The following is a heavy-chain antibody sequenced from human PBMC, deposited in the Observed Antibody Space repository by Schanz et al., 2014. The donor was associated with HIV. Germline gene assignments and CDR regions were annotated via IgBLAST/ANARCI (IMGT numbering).Heavy chain of an antibody. D-gene: IGHD2-2*01. Sequence: QVQLMQSGAELKKPGASVKVSCKASGYSFTSYDINWVRQATGLGLEWMGWMNPNSGYTGYAQKFQGRVTMTRHTPTSTAYMELSSLRSDDTAVYYCARMSPSSTSYGDAFDVWGQGTMITVSS. CDR1: GYSFTSYD. CDR3: ARMSPSSTSYGDAFDV. V-gene: IGHV1-8*01. J-gene: IGHJ3*01. CDR2: MNPNSGYT.